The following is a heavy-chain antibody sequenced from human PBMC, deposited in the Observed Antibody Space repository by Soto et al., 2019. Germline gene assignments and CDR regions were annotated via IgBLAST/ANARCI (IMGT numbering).Heavy chain of an antibody. V-gene: IGHV3-48*02. CDR3: ATGYCRSDNCHFTH. CDR2: ISGTSETI. Sequence: DVQLVESGGGLVKPGGSLRLSCAASGFNFHTYTMTWVRQAPGKGLEWVSYISGTSETIFYADSVKGRFTISRDNAKNSLNLQLNSLRDEETAVYYCATGYCRSDNCHFTHWGQGTLVTVSS. J-gene: IGHJ4*02. CDR1: GFNFHTYT. D-gene: IGHD2-2*03.